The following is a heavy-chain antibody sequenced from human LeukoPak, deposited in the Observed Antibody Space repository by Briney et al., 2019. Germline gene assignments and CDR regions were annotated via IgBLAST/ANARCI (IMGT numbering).Heavy chain of an antibody. Sequence: GGSLRLSCAASEFTFDDYAMHWVRQAPGKGLEWVSGISWNSGSIGYADPVKGRFTISRDNAKNSLYLQMNSLRAEDTAVYYCARSRGGANDAFDIWGQGTMVTVSS. CDR3: ARSRGGANDAFDI. CDR1: EFTFDDYA. V-gene: IGHV3-9*01. J-gene: IGHJ3*02. D-gene: IGHD3-10*01. CDR2: ISWNSGSI.